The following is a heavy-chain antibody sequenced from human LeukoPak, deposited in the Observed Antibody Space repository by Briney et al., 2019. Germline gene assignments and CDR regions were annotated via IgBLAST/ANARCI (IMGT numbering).Heavy chain of an antibody. Sequence: SETLSLTXTVSGGSISSSSYYWGCIRQPPGKGLEWIGSIYYSGSTYYNPSLKSRVTISVDTSKNQFSLKLSSVTAADTAVYYCARLPGFWSGYVYWYFDLWGRCTLVTVSS. CDR1: GGSISSSSYY. CDR3: ARLPGFWSGYVYWYFDL. CDR2: IYYSGST. V-gene: IGHV4-39*01. J-gene: IGHJ2*01. D-gene: IGHD3-3*01.